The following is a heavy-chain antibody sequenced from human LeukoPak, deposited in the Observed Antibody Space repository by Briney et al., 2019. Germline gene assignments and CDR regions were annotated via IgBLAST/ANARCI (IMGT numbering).Heavy chain of an antibody. D-gene: IGHD1-26*01. CDR3: VRVISGSYHQNMYFDY. CDR2: IYYSGNT. J-gene: IGHJ4*02. V-gene: IGHV4-59*08. CDR1: GGSISNYY. Sequence: SETLSLTCTVSGGSISNYYWSWIRQPPGKGLEWIGYIYYSGNTNYNPSLKSRVTISVDTSKNQFSLKLSSVTAADTAVYYCVRVISGSYHQNMYFDYWGQGTLVTVSS.